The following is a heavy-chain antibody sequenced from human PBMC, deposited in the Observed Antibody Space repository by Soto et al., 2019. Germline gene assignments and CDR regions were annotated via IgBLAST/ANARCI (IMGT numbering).Heavy chain of an antibody. J-gene: IGHJ5*02. V-gene: IGHV3-7*05. CDR3: ARPTPYYDFWSGYATNWFDP. CDR1: GFTFSSYW. D-gene: IGHD3-3*01. CDR2: IKQDGSEK. Sequence: GGSLRLSCAASGFTFSSYWMSWVRQAPGKGLEWVANIKQDGSEKYYVDSVKGRFTISRDNAKNSLYLQMNSLRAEDTAVYYCARPTPYYDFWSGYATNWFDPWGQGTLVTVSS.